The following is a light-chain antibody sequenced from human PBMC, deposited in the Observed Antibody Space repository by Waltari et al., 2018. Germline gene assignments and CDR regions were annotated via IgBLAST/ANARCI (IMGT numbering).Light chain of an antibody. Sequence: QSALTQPPSASGSPGQSVTISCTGTSSDVGGYNYVTWYQQHPGKAPKLMIYEVSNRPRGVPYRCSGSKSGNTASLTVPGLQAEDEADYYCSSYAGSNYVFGTGTKVTVL. CDR2: EVS. CDR3: SSYAGSNYV. CDR1: SSDVGGYNY. J-gene: IGLJ1*01. V-gene: IGLV2-8*01.